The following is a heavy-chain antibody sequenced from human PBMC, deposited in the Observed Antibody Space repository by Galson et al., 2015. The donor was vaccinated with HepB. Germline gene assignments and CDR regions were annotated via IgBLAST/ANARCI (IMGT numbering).Heavy chain of an antibody. CDR2: ISYDGSNK. J-gene: IGHJ4*02. Sequence: SLRLSCAASGFTFSSYAMHWVRQAPGKGLEWVAVISYDGSNKYYADSVKGRFTISRDNSKNTLYLQMNSLRAEDTAVYYCARDGYRTYYDFWSGYGERSYFDYWGQGTLVTVSS. CDR3: ARDGYRTYYDFWSGYGERSYFDY. CDR1: GFTFSSYA. D-gene: IGHD3-3*01. V-gene: IGHV3-30-3*01.